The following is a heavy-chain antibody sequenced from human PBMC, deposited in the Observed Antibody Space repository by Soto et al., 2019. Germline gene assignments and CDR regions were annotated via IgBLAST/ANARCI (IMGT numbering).Heavy chain of an antibody. CDR3: AKDLVVVPAATDY. CDR1: GFTFNSWA. CDR2: ISGSGGST. J-gene: IGHJ4*02. Sequence: GGSMKLSCAASGFTFNSWAVSWVRQAPGKGLEWVSAISGSGGSTYYADSVKGRFTISRDNSKNTLYLQMNSLRAEDTAVYYCAKDLVVVPAATDYWGQGTLVTVSS. D-gene: IGHD2-2*01. V-gene: IGHV3-23*01.